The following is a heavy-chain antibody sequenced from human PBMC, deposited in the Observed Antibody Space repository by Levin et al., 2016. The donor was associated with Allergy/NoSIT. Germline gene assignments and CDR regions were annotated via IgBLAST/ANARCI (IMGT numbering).Heavy chain of an antibody. CDR2: ISYDGNDK. CDR1: GFTFNSYG. V-gene: IGHV3-30*18. Sequence: GESLKISCAASGFTFNSYGIYWVRQAPGKGLEWVAVISYDGNDKYYADSVKGRFTMSRENPKNTVYLQMNSLRLEDTAVYYCAKWPWQWLEPHGARGYYYGMDVWGQGTTVTVSS. D-gene: IGHD6-19*01. J-gene: IGHJ6*02. CDR3: AKWPWQWLEPHGARGYYYGMDV.